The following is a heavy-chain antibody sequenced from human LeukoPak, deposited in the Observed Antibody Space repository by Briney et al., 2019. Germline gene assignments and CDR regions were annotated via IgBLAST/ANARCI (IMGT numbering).Heavy chain of an antibody. J-gene: IGHJ6*04. CDR3: AELGITMIGGV. CDR2: ISSSGSTT. CDR1: GFTFCSYE. D-gene: IGHD3-10*02. Sequence: PGGSLRLSCAASGFTFCSYEVNWGRQAPGEGVERVLYISSSGSTTNYTDPVKGRFTISRDNAKNSLYLQMNSLRAEDTAVYYCAELGITMIGGVWGKGTTVTVSS. V-gene: IGHV3-48*03.